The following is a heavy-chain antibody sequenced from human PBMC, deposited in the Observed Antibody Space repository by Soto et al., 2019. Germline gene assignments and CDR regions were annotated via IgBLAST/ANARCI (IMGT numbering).Heavy chain of an antibody. D-gene: IGHD3-10*01. J-gene: IGHJ4*02. V-gene: IGHV1-69*01. Sequence: QVQLVQSGAEVKKPGSSVKVSCKAAGGSFASYAITWLRQAPGQGLEWMGGIIPLFNTTTYAQKFQDRVTSTADEATNRAYMQLSSLRSEDTAVYYCAREYSYGSGTYFDYWGQGTLVIVSS. CDR3: AREYSYGSGTYFDY. CDR2: IIPLFNTT. CDR1: GGSFASYA.